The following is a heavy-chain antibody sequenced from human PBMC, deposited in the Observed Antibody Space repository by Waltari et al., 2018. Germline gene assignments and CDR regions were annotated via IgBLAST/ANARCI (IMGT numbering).Heavy chain of an antibody. CDR1: GFTFSRYA. CDR3: AELLYY. J-gene: IGHJ4*02. D-gene: IGHD1-26*01. Sequence: QVQLVESGGGVVQPGRSLRLSWYASGFTFSRYAMHWVRQAPGKGLEWVAVISYDGSNKYYADSVKGRFTISRDNSKNTLYLQMNSLRAEDTAVYYCAELLYYWGQGTLVTVSS. V-gene: IGHV3-30*01. CDR2: ISYDGSNK.